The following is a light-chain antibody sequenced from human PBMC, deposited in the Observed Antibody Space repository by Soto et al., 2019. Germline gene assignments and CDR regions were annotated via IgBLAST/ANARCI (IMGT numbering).Light chain of an antibody. CDR1: QSVTSGY. Sequence: ELVLTQSPGTLSLSPGERATFSCRDSQSVTSGYLAWYQHKPGQAPRLLIYGASSRATGIADRFSGSGSGTDFTLTINRLEPEDFAVYYCQQYGTSPWTFGQGTKVEI. CDR3: QQYGTSPWT. J-gene: IGKJ1*01. V-gene: IGKV3-20*01. CDR2: GAS.